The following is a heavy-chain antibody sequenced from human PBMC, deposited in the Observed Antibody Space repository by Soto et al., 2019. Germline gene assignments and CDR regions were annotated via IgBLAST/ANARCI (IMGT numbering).Heavy chain of an antibody. D-gene: IGHD1-26*01. J-gene: IGHJ4*02. V-gene: IGHV1-46*01. CDR1: GYIFTSYF. CDR2: INPRGGAA. CDR3: AGVRVGSNRLFDY. Sequence: QVQLVQSGAEVKKPGASVRVSCKASGYIFTSYFFHWLRQAPGQGLEWMGIINPRGGAASYAKKCQGRVTMTSDTSTNTYYMELSSLRSEDAAVYYCAGVRVGSNRLFDYWGQGTLVTVSS.